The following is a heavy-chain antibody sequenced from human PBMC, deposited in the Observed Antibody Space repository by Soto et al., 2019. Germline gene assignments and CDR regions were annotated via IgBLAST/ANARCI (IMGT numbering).Heavy chain of an antibody. CDR2: ISYDGSNK. J-gene: IGHJ6*02. Sequence: GGSLRLSCAASVFTFSSYGMHWVRQAPGKGLEWVAVISYDGSNKYYADSVKGRFTISRDNSKNTLYLQMNSLRAEDTAVYYCAKDRDTVTHYYYYGMDVWGQGTTVTVSS. D-gene: IGHD4-4*01. V-gene: IGHV3-30*18. CDR3: AKDRDTVTHYYYYGMDV. CDR1: VFTFSSYG.